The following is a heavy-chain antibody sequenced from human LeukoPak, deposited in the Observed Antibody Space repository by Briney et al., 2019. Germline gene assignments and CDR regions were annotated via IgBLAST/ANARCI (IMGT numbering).Heavy chain of an antibody. CDR2: MSGSGGST. J-gene: IGHJ4*02. V-gene: IGHV3-23*01. CDR1: GFTFSSYG. Sequence: GGSLRLSCAASGFTFSSYGMSWVRQAPGKGLEWISAMSGSGGSTYYADSVKGRFTISRDNSKNTLYLQMNSLRAEDTAVYYCARHARDRDILIGSYKSSDYYFDYWGQGTLVTVSS. D-gene: IGHD3-9*01. CDR3: ARHARDRDILIGSYKSSDYYFDY.